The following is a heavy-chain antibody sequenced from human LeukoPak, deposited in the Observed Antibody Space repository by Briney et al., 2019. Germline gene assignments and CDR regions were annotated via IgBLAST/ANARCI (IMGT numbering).Heavy chain of an antibody. CDR2: INPSRGDT. D-gene: IGHD1-14*01. CDR1: GYTFTSYY. V-gene: IGHV1-46*01. J-gene: IGHJ4*02. CDR3: AREVMDNLRFDY. Sequence: ASVKVSCKASGYTFTSYYIHWVRQAPGHGLEWMGIINPSRGDTSYAQKFQGRLTMTRDTSTNTVYMELASLRSDDTAVYYCAREVMDNLRFDYWGQGTLVTVSS.